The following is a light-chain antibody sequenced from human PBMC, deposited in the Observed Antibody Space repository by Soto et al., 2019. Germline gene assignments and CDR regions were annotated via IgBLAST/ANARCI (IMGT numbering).Light chain of an antibody. V-gene: IGKV3-20*01. Sequence: EIVLTQSPGTLSLSPGERATLSCRASQSVSSSYLAWYQQKPGQAPRLLIYGASSRATGIPDRFSGSGSGTDFTRTISRLEPEDFAVYYYQQYGSSPPITFGQGTRLEIK. J-gene: IGKJ5*01. CDR3: QQYGSSPPIT. CDR1: QSVSSSY. CDR2: GAS.